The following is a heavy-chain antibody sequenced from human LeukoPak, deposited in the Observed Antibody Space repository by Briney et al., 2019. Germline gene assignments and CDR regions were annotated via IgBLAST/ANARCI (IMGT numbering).Heavy chain of an antibody. D-gene: IGHD4-17*01. V-gene: IGHV4-34*01. CDR1: GGSFSGYY. CDR2: INHSGST. Sequence: SETLSLTCAVYGGSFSGYYWSWIRQSPGKGLEWIGEINHSGSTNYNPSLKSRVTISVDTSKNQFSLKLSSVTAADTAVYYCARVFYARSPYDYGDYYFDYWGQGTLVTVSS. J-gene: IGHJ4*02. CDR3: ARVFYARSPYDYGDYYFDY.